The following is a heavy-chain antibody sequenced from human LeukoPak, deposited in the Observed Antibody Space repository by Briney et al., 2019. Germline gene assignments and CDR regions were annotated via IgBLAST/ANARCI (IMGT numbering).Heavy chain of an antibody. CDR3: ETVSAESTSYYDSRGNTGLFAY. Sequence: ASVKVSCKASGYTFTGYYMHWVRQAPGQGLEWMGWINPNSGGTNYAQKFQGRVTMTRDTSISTAYMELSRLRSDDPAVYYCETVSAESTSYYDSRGNTGLFAYWGQGTLVTVSS. D-gene: IGHD3-22*01. CDR1: GYTFTGYY. CDR2: INPNSGGT. J-gene: IGHJ4*02. V-gene: IGHV1-2*02.